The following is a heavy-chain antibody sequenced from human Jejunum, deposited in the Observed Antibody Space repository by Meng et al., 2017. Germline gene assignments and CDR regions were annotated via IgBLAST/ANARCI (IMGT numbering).Heavy chain of an antibody. CDR2: VWYDGSRK. J-gene: IGHJ3*02. D-gene: IGHD1-1*01. V-gene: IGHV3-33*01. CDR3: ATDVDNNWNDRAFDI. Sequence: GESLKISCTASGFTFSNYGMHWVRQAPGKGLEWVTVVWYDGSRKYYADSVKGRFTISRDNSKNTLYLQMDSLRDDDMAVYYCATDVDNNWNDRAFDIWGQGTMVTVSS. CDR1: GFTFSNYG.